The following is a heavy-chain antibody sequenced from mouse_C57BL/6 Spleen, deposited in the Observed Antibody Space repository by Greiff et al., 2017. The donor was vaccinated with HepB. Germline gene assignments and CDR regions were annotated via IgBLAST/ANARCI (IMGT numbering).Heavy chain of an antibody. CDR2: IYPGDGDT. J-gene: IGHJ3*01. CDR3: ASPYYYGSSYSFAY. D-gene: IGHD1-1*01. V-gene: IGHV1-82*01. Sequence: QVQLQQSGPELVKPGASVKISCKASGYAFSSSWMNWVKQRPGKGLEWIGRIYPGDGDTNYNGKFKGKATLTADKSSSTAYMQLSSLTSEDSAVYFCASPYYYGSSYSFAYWGQGTLVTVSA. CDR1: GYAFSSSW.